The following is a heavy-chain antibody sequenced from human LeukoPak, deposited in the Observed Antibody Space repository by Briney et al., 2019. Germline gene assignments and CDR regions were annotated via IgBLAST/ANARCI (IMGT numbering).Heavy chain of an antibody. Sequence: PGGSLRLSCAASGFTVSSNYMSWVRQAPGKGLEWVSLIYSGGTTYYADSVKGRFTISRDNSKNTLYLQMNSPRAEDTAVYYCARDPYGDYGLDWGQGTLVTVSS. CDR2: IYSGGTT. D-gene: IGHD4-17*01. CDR3: ARDPYGDYGLD. J-gene: IGHJ4*02. V-gene: IGHV3-66*01. CDR1: GFTVSSNY.